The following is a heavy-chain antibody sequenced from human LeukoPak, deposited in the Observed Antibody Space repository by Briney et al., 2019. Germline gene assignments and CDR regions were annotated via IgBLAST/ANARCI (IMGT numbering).Heavy chain of an antibody. D-gene: IGHD6-6*01. CDR1: GYTFTGYY. CDR3: ARDHPTRIAARPTAFDY. J-gene: IGHJ4*02. V-gene: IGHV1-2*02. CDR2: INPNSGGT. Sequence: ASVKVSCKGSGYTFTGYYMHWVRQAPGQGLEWMGWINPNSGGTNYAQKFQGRVTMTRDTSISTAYMELSRLRSDDTAVYYCARDHPTRIAARPTAFDYWGQGTLVTVSS.